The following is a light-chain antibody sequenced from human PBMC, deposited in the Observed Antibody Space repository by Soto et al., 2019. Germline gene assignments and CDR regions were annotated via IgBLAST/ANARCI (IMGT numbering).Light chain of an antibody. Sequence: QSALTQPASVSGSPGQSITISCTGTSSDVGGYNFVSWYQQYPGKAPKLMIYAVSNRPSGVSIRFSGSKSGNTASLTISGLQAEDEADYYCSSYTTNSSPPVAFGGGTKLTVL. J-gene: IGLJ2*01. CDR1: SSDVGGYNF. CDR2: AVS. CDR3: SSYTTNSSPPVA. V-gene: IGLV2-14*01.